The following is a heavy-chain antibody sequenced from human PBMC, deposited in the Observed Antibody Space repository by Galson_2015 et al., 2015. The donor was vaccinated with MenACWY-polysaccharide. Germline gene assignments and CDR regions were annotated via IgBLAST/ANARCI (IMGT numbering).Heavy chain of an antibody. J-gene: IGHJ4*02. CDR1: GVTVGSTH. D-gene: IGHD5-18*01. Sequence: SLILAGAASGVTVGSTHMSGVRQAPGTGLEWASVIYSGSSTYYADSVKGRFTISRDNSKNTLYLQMNSLRAEDTAVYYCARTYSYGYLHWGQGTLVPGSS. V-gene: IGHV3-53*01. CDR2: IYSGSST. CDR3: ARTYSYGYLH.